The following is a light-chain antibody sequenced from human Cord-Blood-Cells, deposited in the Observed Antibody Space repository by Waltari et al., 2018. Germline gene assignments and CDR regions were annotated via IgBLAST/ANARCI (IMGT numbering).Light chain of an antibody. V-gene: IGLV2-14*01. CDR3: SSYTSGSTVV. CDR1: SRDVGGYNY. CDR2: DVS. J-gene: IGLJ2*01. Sequence: QSALTQPAPVSGSPGQSITIPCTGTSRDVGGYNYVSWYQQHPGKDPKLMIYDVSPRPSGVSHRFSGSKSGNAAPVTISGIQAEDEADYYCSSYTSGSTVVFGGGTRLTVL.